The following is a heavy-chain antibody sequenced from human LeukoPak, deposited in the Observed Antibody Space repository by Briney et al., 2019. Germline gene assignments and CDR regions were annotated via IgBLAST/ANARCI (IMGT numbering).Heavy chain of an antibody. CDR1: GFTFSNYL. Sequence: GGSLRLSCVASGFTFSNYLMNWVRQAPGKGLEWVSGISHSGSSIYYADSVKGRFTISRDNSKNTLYLQMNSLRAEDTAVYYCAKAYSGSYYGAFDIWGQGTMVTVSS. CDR3: AKAYSGSYYGAFDI. D-gene: IGHD1-26*01. J-gene: IGHJ3*02. CDR2: ISHSGSSI. V-gene: IGHV3-23*01.